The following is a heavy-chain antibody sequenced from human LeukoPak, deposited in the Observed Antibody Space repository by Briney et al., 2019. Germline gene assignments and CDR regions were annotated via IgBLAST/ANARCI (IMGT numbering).Heavy chain of an antibody. D-gene: IGHD2-2*01. V-gene: IGHV1-8*01. CDR2: MNPNSGNT. Sequence: GASVKVSCKASGYTFTSYDINWVQQATGQGLEWMGWMNPNSGNTGYAQKFQGRVTMTRNTSISTAYMELSSLRSEDTAVYYCARGFLGFRGCSSTSCYLDDYWGQGTLVTVSS. CDR1: GYTFTSYD. J-gene: IGHJ4*02. CDR3: ARGFLGFRGCSSTSCYLDDY.